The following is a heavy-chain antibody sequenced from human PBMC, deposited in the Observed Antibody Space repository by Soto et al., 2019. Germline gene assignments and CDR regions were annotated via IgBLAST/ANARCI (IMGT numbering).Heavy chain of an antibody. Sequence: QVQLQQSGPRLVKPSETLSLTCTVSSGPDRSHNWGWIRQPPGRGLEWIGYVYYTGDTAYNPSLRCRVTISADPSTYDISLPLNCVTAADTAVYYCVRQGIDYLHGLVDVWGQGTTVSVSS. CDR2: VYYTGDT. D-gene: IGHD4-17*01. CDR1: SGPDRSHN. J-gene: IGHJ6*02. V-gene: IGHV4-59*08. CDR3: VRQGIDYLHGLVDV.